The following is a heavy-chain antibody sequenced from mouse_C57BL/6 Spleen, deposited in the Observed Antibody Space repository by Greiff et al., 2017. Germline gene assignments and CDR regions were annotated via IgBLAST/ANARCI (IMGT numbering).Heavy chain of an antibody. D-gene: IGHD2-3*01. CDR3: ARGDGYFSMDY. Sequence: EVQLQESGGGLVKPGGSLKLSCAASGFTFSDYGMHWVRQAPEKGLEWVAYISSGSSTIYYADTVKGRFTISRDNAKNTLFLQMTSLRSEDTAMYYCARGDGYFSMDYWGQGTSVTVSS. V-gene: IGHV5-17*01. CDR2: ISSGSSTI. J-gene: IGHJ4*01. CDR1: GFTFSDYG.